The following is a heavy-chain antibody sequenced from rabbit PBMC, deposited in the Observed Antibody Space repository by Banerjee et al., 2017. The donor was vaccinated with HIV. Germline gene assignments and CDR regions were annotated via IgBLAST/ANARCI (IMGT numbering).Heavy chain of an antibody. V-gene: IGHV1S45*01. CDR1: GFTLSSYW. J-gene: IGHJ3*01. CDR2: MDAGSSGNT. D-gene: IGHD6-1*01. CDR3: ARGGGVVGDGYDL. Sequence: EESGGDLVKPEGSLTLTCTASGFTLSSYWICWVRQAPGKGLEWIACMDAGSSGNTYYASWAKGRFTISKTSSTTVTLQMTSLTAADTATYFCARGGGVVGDGYDLWGQGTLVTVS.